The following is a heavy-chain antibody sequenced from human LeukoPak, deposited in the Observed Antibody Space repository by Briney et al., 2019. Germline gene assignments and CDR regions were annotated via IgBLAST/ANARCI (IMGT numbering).Heavy chain of an antibody. D-gene: IGHD3-3*01. CDR1: GGSISSSSYY. V-gene: IGHV4-39*03. CDR3: GSQGYDFWNGDGRDWFDP. Sequence: SQTLSLTCTVSGGSISSSSYYWGWIRQPAGKGLEWIGSIYHSGSTYYNPSLKSRVTISVDTSKNQFSLKLSAVTAPDTAFYYWGSQGYDFWNGDGRDWFDPWGQGTLVTVSS. CDR2: IYHSGST. J-gene: IGHJ5*02.